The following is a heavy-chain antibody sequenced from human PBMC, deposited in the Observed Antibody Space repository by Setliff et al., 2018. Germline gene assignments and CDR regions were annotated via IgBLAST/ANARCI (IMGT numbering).Heavy chain of an antibody. CDR2: IIPILGMA. V-gene: IGHV1-69*10. Sequence: SVKVSCKASGGTFSSYAISWVRQAPGQGLEWMGGIIPILGMANYAQKFQGRVTITADKSTSTAYMELSSLRSEDTAVYYCARAGDYYDSSGYYYYYYYGMDVWGQGTTVTVSS. D-gene: IGHD3-22*01. CDR1: GGTFSSYA. CDR3: ARAGDYYDSSGYYYYYYYGMDV. J-gene: IGHJ6*02.